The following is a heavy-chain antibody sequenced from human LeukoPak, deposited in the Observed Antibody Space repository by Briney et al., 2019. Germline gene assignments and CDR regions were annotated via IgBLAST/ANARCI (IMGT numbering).Heavy chain of an antibody. CDR3: SRHWGNCGSDY. CDR2: IYPGDSDT. J-gene: IGHJ4*02. V-gene: IGHV5-51*01. D-gene: IGHD7-27*01. Sequence: GESLKISCKGSGYSFTSYWIGWVRQMPGKGLGWMGIIYPGDSDTRHSPSFKGQVTISADKSISTAYLQWSSLKASDTARYYGSRHWGNCGSDYWGQGTLVTVSS. CDR1: GYSFTSYW.